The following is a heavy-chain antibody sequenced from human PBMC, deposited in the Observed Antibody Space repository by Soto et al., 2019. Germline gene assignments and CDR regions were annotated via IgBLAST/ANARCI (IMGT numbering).Heavy chain of an antibody. J-gene: IGHJ6*04. Sequence: EVQVVESGGGLVQPGGSLRLSCAASGFTFTSYWMTWVRQAPGRGLEGVANINKDGSEKSYVDSVKGRFTISRDNAKSSLYLQMNSLRADDPAVYYCVREIASRLWGKGTTVIVSS. CDR3: VREIASRL. V-gene: IGHV3-7*01. D-gene: IGHD2-21*01. CDR2: INKDGSEK. CDR1: GFTFTSYW.